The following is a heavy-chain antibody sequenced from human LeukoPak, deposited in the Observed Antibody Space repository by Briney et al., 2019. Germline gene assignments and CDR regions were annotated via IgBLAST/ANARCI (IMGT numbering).Heavy chain of an antibody. CDR2: IIPILGIA. V-gene: IGHV1-69*04. J-gene: IGHJ4*02. CDR3: ARGGRYCTNGVCYGSDTRSIDY. Sequence: EASVKVSCKASGGTSSSYAISWVRQAPGQGLEWMGRIIPILGIANYAQKFQGRVTITADKSTSTAYMELSSLRSEDTAVYYCARGGRYCTNGVCYGSDTRSIDYWGQGTLVTVSS. CDR1: GGTSSSYA. D-gene: IGHD2-8*01.